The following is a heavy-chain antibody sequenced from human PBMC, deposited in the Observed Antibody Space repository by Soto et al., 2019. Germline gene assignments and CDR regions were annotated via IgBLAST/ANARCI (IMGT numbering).Heavy chain of an antibody. D-gene: IGHD3-22*01. J-gene: IGHJ5*02. Sequence: QVQLVQSGAEVKKPGSSVKVSCKASGGTFSSYAISWVRQAPGQGLEWMGEIIPIFGTANYAQKFQGRVRITAAESTSTAYMELSSLRSEDTAVYYCARDRGPSSGYYPYWFDPWGQGTLVTVSS. CDR3: ARDRGPSSGYYPYWFDP. CDR2: IIPIFGTA. CDR1: GGTFSSYA. V-gene: IGHV1-69*12.